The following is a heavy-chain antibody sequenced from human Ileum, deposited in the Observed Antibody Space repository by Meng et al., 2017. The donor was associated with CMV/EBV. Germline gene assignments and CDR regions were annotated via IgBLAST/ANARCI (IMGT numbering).Heavy chain of an antibody. CDR3: ARTPSDGYNTFDY. V-gene: IGHV4-4*08. D-gene: IGHD5-24*01. CDR1: GGSMTSYS. Sequence: SGGSMTSYSWSWVRQPPGKGLEWIGFIYFSGSTNYNPSLKSRVTMSVDTSTNHFSLKLTSVTAADTAMYYCARTPSDGYNTFDYWGQGIMVTVSS. J-gene: IGHJ4*02. CDR2: IYFSGST.